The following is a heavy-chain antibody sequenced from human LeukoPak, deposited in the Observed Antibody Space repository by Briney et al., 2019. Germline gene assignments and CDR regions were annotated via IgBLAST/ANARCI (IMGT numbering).Heavy chain of an antibody. CDR2: IIPIFGTA. CDR1: GGTFSSYA. Sequence: SVKVSCKASGGTFSSYAISWVRQAPGQGLEWMGGIIPIFGTANYAQKFQGRVTITADKSTSTAYMELSSLRSEDTAAYYCASPAAHCGGDCYFGYWGQGTLVTVSS. D-gene: IGHD2-21*02. CDR3: ASPAAHCGGDCYFGY. V-gene: IGHV1-69*06. J-gene: IGHJ4*02.